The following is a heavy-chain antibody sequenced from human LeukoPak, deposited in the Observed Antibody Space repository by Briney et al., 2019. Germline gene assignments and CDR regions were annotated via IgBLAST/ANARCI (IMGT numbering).Heavy chain of an antibody. CDR1: GFTFSNYN. CDR3: ARGIFFITLGGFFV. V-gene: IGHV3-21*01. D-gene: IGHD3-16*02. J-gene: IGHJ4*02. Sequence: PGGSLRLSCAASGFTFSNYNMNWVRQAPGKAMEWVSSITSSGTYNFYADSVKGRFTISRDNAKNSLFLQMNSLRAEDTAVYYCARGIFFITLGGFFVWGGGALVTVSS. CDR2: ITSSGTYN.